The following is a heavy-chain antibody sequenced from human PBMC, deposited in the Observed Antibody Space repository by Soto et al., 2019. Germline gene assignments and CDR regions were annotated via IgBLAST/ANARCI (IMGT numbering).Heavy chain of an antibody. J-gene: IGHJ4*02. CDR2: IYYSGST. CDR3: ARFHGDNKVDY. D-gene: IGHD4-17*01. Sequence: SETLSLTCTVSGGSISSSSYYWGWIRQPPGKGLEWIGSIYYSGSTYYNPSLKSRVTISVDTSKNQFSLKLSSVTAADTAVYYCARFHGDNKVDYWGQGTLVTVSS. V-gene: IGHV4-39*01. CDR1: GGSISSSSYY.